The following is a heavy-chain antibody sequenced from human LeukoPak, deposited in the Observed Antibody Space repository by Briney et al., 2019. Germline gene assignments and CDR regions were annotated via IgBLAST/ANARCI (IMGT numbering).Heavy chain of an antibody. CDR3: ATSYRFFDSSGYPY. V-gene: IGHV1-24*01. D-gene: IGHD3-22*01. J-gene: IGHJ4*02. Sequence: ASVKLSCTVSGYTLSELSMHWVRQAPGKGLEWMGGFDPEDGETIYAQSFQGRVTMTEDNSTDTAYLELSSLRSEDTAVYYCATSYRFFDSSGYPYWGQGTLVTVSS. CDR2: FDPEDGET. CDR1: GYTLSELS.